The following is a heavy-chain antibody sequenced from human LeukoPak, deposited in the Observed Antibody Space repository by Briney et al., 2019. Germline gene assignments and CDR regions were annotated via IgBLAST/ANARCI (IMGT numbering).Heavy chain of an antibody. CDR3: ARVDRYSSSPSSFDY. J-gene: IGHJ4*02. V-gene: IGHV3-48*03. CDR1: GFTFIRFV. CDR2: VSNSGSTI. Sequence: GGSLRLSCAASGFTFIRFVMNGVRQAPGKGLDWVSFVSNSGSTIYDADSMKARLSISRDNAKNSLNMQMNSKRAEETAVYYCARVDRYSSSPSSFDYWGQGTLVTASS. D-gene: IGHD6-13*01.